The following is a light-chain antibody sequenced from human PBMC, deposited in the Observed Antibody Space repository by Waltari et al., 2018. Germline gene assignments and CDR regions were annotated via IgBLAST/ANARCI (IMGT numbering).Light chain of an antibody. Sequence: QTVVTQEPSLSVSPGGTVTLTCALSSGSVSSTSYPTWYQQTPGQPPRTLVDNGIRRSSGVPDRFSGYILWNPAALPITGAQADDESNDYCSMYMGSGVWVFGGGTNLTVL. V-gene: IGLV8-61*01. CDR2: NGI. J-gene: IGLJ3*02. CDR1: SGSVSSTSY. CDR3: SMYMGSGVWV.